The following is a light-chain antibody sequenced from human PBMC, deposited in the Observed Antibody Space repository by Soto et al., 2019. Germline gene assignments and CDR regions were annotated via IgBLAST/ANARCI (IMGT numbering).Light chain of an antibody. CDR3: QSYDSSLSGSGVV. Sequence: QAVVTQPPSVSGAPGQRVTISCTGSSSNIGAGYDVHWYQQLPGTAPKLLIYGNSNRPSGVPDRFSGSKSGTSASLAISGLQAVDEADYYCQSYDSSLSGSGVVFGGGTQLTVL. V-gene: IGLV1-40*01. CDR2: GNS. J-gene: IGLJ2*01. CDR1: SSNIGAGYD.